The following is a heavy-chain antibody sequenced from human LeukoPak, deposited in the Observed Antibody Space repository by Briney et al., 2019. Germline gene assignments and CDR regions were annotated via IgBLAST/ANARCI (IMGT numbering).Heavy chain of an antibody. CDR3: AKPSGYCSSTSCYSDAFDI. D-gene: IGHD2-2*01. J-gene: IGHJ3*02. V-gene: IGHV3-23*01. Sequence: PGGSLRLSCVTSGFIFSNYGMHWVRQAPGKGLEWVSAISGSGGSTYYADSVKGRFTTSRDNSKNTLYLQMNSLRAEDTAVYYCAKPSGYCSSTSCYSDAFDIWGQGTMVTVSS. CDR1: GFIFSNYG. CDR2: ISGSGGST.